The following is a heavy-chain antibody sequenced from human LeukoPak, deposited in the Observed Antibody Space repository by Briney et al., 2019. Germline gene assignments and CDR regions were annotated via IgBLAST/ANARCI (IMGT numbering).Heavy chain of an antibody. J-gene: IGHJ6*03. CDR3: ATEVTPYYYMDV. CDR1: GFTFSDYY. Sequence: GGSLRLSCAASGFTFSDYYMLWIRQAPGKGLEWVSYISSSGSTISYADSVKGRFTVSRDNAKNSLYLQMNSLRAEDTAVYYCATEVTPYYYMDVWGKGTTVTVSS. D-gene: IGHD2-21*02. CDR2: ISSSGSTI. V-gene: IGHV3-11*04.